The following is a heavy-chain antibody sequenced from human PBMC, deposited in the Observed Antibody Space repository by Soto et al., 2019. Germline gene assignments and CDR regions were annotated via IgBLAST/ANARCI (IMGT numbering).Heavy chain of an antibody. J-gene: IGHJ3*02. CDR2: MNPNSGNT. CDR1: GYTFTSYD. D-gene: IGHD2-2*01. CDR3: ARGLGYCSSTSCYQADAFDI. Sequence: ASVKVSCKASGYTFTSYDINWVRQATGQGLEWMGWMNPNSGNTGYAQKFQGRVTMTRNTSISTAYMELSSLRSEDTAVYYCARGLGYCSSTSCYQADAFDIWGQGTMVTVSS. V-gene: IGHV1-8*01.